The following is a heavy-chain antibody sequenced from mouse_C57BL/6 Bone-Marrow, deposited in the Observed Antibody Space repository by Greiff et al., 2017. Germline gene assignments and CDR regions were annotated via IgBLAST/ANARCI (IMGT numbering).Heavy chain of an antibody. CDR1: GFTFSDFY. Sequence: EVKLMESGGGLVQSGRSLRLSCATSGFTFSDFYMEWVRQAPGKGLEWIAASRNKANDYTTEYSASVKGRFIVSRDTSQSILYLQMNALRAEDTAIYYCARDAHSSGFFAYWGQGTLVTVSA. D-gene: IGHD3-2*02. CDR2: SRNKANDYTT. CDR3: ARDAHSSGFFAY. J-gene: IGHJ3*01. V-gene: IGHV7-1*01.